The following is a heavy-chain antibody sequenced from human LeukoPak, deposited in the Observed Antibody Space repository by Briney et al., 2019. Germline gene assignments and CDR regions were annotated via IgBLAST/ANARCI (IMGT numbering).Heavy chain of an antibody. V-gene: IGHV3-7*04. J-gene: IGHJ4*02. CDR2: IKEDGSEK. CDR3: ARYGRLGGESFDY. CDR1: GFTFSTYW. D-gene: IGHD2-21*01. Sequence: PGGSLRLSCAASGFTFSTYWMNWVRQAPGKGLEWVANIKEDGSEKYYVDSVKGRFTISRDNAKNSLYLQMNSLRDEDTAVYYCARYGRLGGESFDYWGQGTLVTVSS.